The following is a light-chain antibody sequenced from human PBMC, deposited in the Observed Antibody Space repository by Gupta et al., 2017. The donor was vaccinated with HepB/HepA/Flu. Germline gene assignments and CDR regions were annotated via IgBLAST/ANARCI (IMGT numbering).Light chain of an antibody. J-gene: IGKJ4*01. Sequence: DIQMTQSPSSLSASVGDSVTITSRASPSITTNLNWYQQKPGRAPKFLIYDASSLQSGVPPRFRGSGSGTEFTLTISSLQPEDFATYYCQQSDSAPLTFGGGTKVEIK. CDR1: PSITTN. CDR2: DAS. CDR3: QQSDSAPLT. V-gene: IGKV1-39*01.